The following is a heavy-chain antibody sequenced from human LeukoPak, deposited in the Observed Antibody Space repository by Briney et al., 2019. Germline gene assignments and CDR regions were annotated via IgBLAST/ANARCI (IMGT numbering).Heavy chain of an antibody. Sequence: RPGGSLRLSCAASGFTFDDYGMSWVRQAPGKGLEWVSGINWNGGSTGYADSVKGRFTISRDNAKNSLYLQVNSLRAEDTAVYYCARGLGYCSTTSCYIEYWGQGTQVTVSS. CDR3: ARGLGYCSTTSCYIEY. CDR2: INWNGGST. CDR1: GFTFDDYG. V-gene: IGHV3-20*04. D-gene: IGHD2-2*02. J-gene: IGHJ4*02.